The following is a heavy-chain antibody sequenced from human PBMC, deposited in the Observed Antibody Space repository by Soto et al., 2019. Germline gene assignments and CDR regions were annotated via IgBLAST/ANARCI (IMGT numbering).Heavy chain of an antibody. CDR2: IIPIFGTA. V-gene: IGHV1-69*06. D-gene: IGHD6-19*01. J-gene: IGHJ3*02. Sequence: QVQLVQSGAEVKKPGPSVKVSCKASGGSFSSYAISWVRQAPVQGLEWMGGIIPIFGTATYAQKFQGRVTIIADKSTSTAYMELSSLRSEDTAVYYCARAGPVAGNHAFDIWGQGTLVTVSS. CDR1: GGSFSSYA. CDR3: ARAGPVAGNHAFDI.